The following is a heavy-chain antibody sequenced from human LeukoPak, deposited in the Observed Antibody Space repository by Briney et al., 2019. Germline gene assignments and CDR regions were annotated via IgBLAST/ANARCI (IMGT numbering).Heavy chain of an antibody. V-gene: IGHV1-8*01. CDR2: MNPNSGNT. D-gene: IGHD6-19*01. CDR1: GYTFTSYD. J-gene: IGHJ6*02. Sequence: ASVKVSCKASGYTFTSYDINWVRQATGQGLEWMGWMNPNSGNTGYAQKFQGRVTMTRNTSISTAYMELSSLRSEDTAVYYCARGGAVGDYYYYYGMDVWGQGTTVTVSS. CDR3: ARGGAVGDYYYYYGMDV.